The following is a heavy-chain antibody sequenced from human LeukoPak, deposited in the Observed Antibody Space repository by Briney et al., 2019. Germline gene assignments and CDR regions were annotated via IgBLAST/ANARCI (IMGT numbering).Heavy chain of an antibody. D-gene: IGHD3/OR15-3a*01. CDR2: ISAYSGNT. Sequence: ASVKFSCKASGYTFTSYGISWVRQAPGQGLEWMGWISAYSGNTKYAQKLQGRVTMTTHTSTSTAYMTLRSLSSDDTAVYYCATVAGTGYDYWGQGTLVTVSS. J-gene: IGHJ4*02. CDR3: ATVAGTGYDY. CDR1: GYTFTSYG. V-gene: IGHV1-18*01.